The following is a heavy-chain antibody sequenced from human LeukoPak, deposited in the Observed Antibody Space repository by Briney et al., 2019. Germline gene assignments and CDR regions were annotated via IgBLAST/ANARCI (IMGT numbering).Heavy chain of an antibody. V-gene: IGHV3-23*01. D-gene: IGHD1-26*01. CDR3: ARDWEGEWELRGGAFDI. Sequence: GGSLRLSCAASGFTLSIYAMSWVRQAPGKGLEWVSATSSSDAGTYYADSVRGRFTIFRDNSKNTLYLQMNSLRAEDTAVYYCARDWEGEWELRGGAFDIWGQGTMVTVSS. CDR2: TSSSDAGT. J-gene: IGHJ3*02. CDR1: GFTLSIYA.